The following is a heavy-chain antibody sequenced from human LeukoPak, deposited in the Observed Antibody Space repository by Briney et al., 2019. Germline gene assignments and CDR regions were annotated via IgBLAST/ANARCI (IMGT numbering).Heavy chain of an antibody. V-gene: IGHV3-30*18. CDR1: GYTFSSYC. CDR2: ISYDGSNK. J-gene: IGHJ4*02. Sequence: GRSLRLSCAASGYTFSSYCMHWVRQAPGKGLEWVAVISYDGSNKYYADSVKGRFTISRDNSNNTLYLQKNSLRAEDTAVYYCANEPEGDYYYDSSGYNYDYWGQGTLVTVSS. CDR3: ANEPEGDYYYDSSGYNYDY. D-gene: IGHD3-22*01.